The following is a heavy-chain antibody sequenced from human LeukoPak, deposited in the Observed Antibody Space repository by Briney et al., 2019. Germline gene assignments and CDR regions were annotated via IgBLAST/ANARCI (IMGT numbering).Heavy chain of an antibody. D-gene: IGHD6-19*01. Sequence: SETLSLTCTVSGGSISSYYWSWIRQPAGKGLEWIGRIYTSGSTNYNPSLKSRVTMSADTSKNQFSLKLSSVTAADTGVYYCARGGTSGWYPYYFDYWGQGTLVTVSS. J-gene: IGHJ4*02. CDR3: ARGGTSGWYPYYFDY. CDR2: IYTSGST. CDR1: GGSISSYY. V-gene: IGHV4-4*07.